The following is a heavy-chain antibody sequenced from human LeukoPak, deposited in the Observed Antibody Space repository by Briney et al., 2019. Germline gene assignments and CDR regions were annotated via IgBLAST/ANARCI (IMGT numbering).Heavy chain of an antibody. D-gene: IGHD3-10*01. V-gene: IGHV3-23*01. CDR3: VEGIFDY. CDR1: GVSGVTFSNYA. Sequence: PGASLRLSCAASGVSGVTFSNYALNWVRQAPGKGLEWVSDISGSGHTTNYADPVKGRFSISRDNSKTTLYLQMSSLRVEDTAVYYCVEGIFDYWGQGTLVTVSS. J-gene: IGHJ4*02. CDR2: ISGSGHTT.